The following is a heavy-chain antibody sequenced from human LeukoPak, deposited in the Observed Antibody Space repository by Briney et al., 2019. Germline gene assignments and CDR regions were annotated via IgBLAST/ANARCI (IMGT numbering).Heavy chain of an antibody. Sequence: ASVKVSCKASGYTFTGYYMHWVRQAPGQGLEWMGWINPNSDGTNYAQKFQGRVTMTRDMSTSTVYMELSSLRSEDTAVYYCARDRVVRGVQFDYWGQGTLVTVSS. J-gene: IGHJ4*02. CDR3: ARDRVVRGVQFDY. CDR2: INPNSDGT. CDR1: GYTFTGYY. D-gene: IGHD3-10*01. V-gene: IGHV1-2*02.